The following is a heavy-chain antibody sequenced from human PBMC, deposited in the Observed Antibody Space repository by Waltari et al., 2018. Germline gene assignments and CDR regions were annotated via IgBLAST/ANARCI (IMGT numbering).Heavy chain of an antibody. J-gene: IGHJ3*02. CDR2: ITSDGTHT. CDR3: ARDRRPTLILGSGAFDI. CDR1: GFTFSYYT. D-gene: IGHD3-22*01. Sequence: EVQLVESGGGLVRPGGSLRLSCAASGFTFSYYTMTWVRQAPGKGPEWNSFITSDGTHTTYADSVRGRFTISRDNAKNSLFLQINSLRADDTAVYYCARDRRPTLILGSGAFDIWGQGIKVNVSS. V-gene: IGHV3-21*01.